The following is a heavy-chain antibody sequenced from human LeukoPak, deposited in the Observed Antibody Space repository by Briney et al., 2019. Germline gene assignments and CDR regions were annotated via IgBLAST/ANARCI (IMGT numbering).Heavy chain of an antibody. V-gene: IGHV3-7*04. Sequence: PGGSLRLSCAASGFTFCSYWTSWVRQAPGKGLEWVANIKQDGGEKYYVDSVKGRFTISRDNAKNSLYLQMNSLRPEDTAVYYCAGRGDGNLYYFDHWGQGTLVTASS. D-gene: IGHD5-24*01. CDR3: AGRGDGNLYYFDH. CDR1: GFTFCSYW. J-gene: IGHJ4*02. CDR2: IKQDGGEK.